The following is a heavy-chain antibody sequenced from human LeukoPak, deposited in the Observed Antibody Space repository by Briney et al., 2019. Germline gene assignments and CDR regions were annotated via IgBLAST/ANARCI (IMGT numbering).Heavy chain of an antibody. Sequence: GGSLRLSCVVSGITLSNYGMSWVRQAPGKGLEWVSGISERGGSTNYADSVKGRFIISRDTSKNTLYLQMNSLRVDDTAVYFCAKRGIVIRAVIIIGFHKEAYYFDYWGQGILVTVSS. J-gene: IGHJ4*02. CDR1: GITLSNYG. D-gene: IGHD3-10*01. CDR3: AKRGIVIRAVIIIGFHKEAYYFDY. V-gene: IGHV3-23*01. CDR2: ISERGGST.